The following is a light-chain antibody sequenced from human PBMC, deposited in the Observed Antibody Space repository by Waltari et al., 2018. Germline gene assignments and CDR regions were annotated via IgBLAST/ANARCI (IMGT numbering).Light chain of an antibody. V-gene: IGLV1-44*01. CDR2: TNN. Sequence: QSVLTQPPSASGTPGQRVPISCSGSSPHIGSNTVNWYQQLPGPAPKLLIYTNNQRPSGVPDRFSGSKSGTSASLAISGLQSEDEADYYCAAWDDSLNVVLFGGGTKLTVL. J-gene: IGLJ2*01. CDR3: AAWDDSLNVVL. CDR1: SPHIGSNT.